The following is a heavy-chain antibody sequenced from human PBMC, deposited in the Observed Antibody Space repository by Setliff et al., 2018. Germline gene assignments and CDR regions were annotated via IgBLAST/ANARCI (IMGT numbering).Heavy chain of an antibody. Sequence: ASVKVSCKASGYIFTSYGISWVRQAPGQGLEWMGWISSYNGKTNYAQKLQGRVTMTTDTSTSTAYMELRSLRSDDTAMYYCARDLDYQYYYETSGRDAFDIWGQGTMVTVSS. CDR2: ISSYNGKT. J-gene: IGHJ3*02. V-gene: IGHV1-18*01. CDR1: GYIFTSYG. CDR3: ARDLDYQYYYETSGRDAFDI. D-gene: IGHD3-22*01.